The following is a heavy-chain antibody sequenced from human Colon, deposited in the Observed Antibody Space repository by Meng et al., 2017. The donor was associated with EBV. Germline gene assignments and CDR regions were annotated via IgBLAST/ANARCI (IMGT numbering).Heavy chain of an antibody. CDR1: GGSINSGDYY. CDR3: ARNYYFDY. CDR2: IYYTGST. V-gene: IGHV4-30-4*01. Sequence: QVRLRVLGPGLLMPSQTLSRTCTVSGGSINSGDYYLSRNRQPPGKGLEWIGYIYYTGSTYYNPSLKSRVTISMDTSKNHFSLRLCSVTAADTAVYYCARNYYFDYWGQGTLVTVSS. J-gene: IGHJ4*02.